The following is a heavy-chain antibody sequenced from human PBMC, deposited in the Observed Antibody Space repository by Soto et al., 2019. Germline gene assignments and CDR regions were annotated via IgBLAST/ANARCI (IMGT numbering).Heavy chain of an antibody. Sequence: AGGSLRLSCAASGFTFSSYGMHWVRQAPGKGLEWVAVIWYDGSNKYYADSVKGRFTISRDNSKNTLYLQMNSLRAEDTAVYYCAREGLVDSYYFDYWGQGTLVTVSS. J-gene: IGHJ4*02. CDR2: IWYDGSNK. CDR3: AREGLVDSYYFDY. D-gene: IGHD1-26*01. V-gene: IGHV3-33*01. CDR1: GFTFSSYG.